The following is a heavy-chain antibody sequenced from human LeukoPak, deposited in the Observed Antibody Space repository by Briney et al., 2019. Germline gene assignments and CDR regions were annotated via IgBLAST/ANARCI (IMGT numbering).Heavy chain of an antibody. CDR3: AREGINDYVWGSYYFDY. CDR2: ISGSGGRT. V-gene: IGHV3-23*01. CDR1: GFTFSSYA. J-gene: IGHJ4*02. Sequence: QSGGSLRLSCTASGFTFSSYAMSWVRQAPGKGLEWVSGISGSGGRTYYPDPVKGRFTISRDNSKNTLYLQMNSLRAEDTAVYYCAREGINDYVWGSYYFDYWGQGTLVTVSS. D-gene: IGHD3-16*01.